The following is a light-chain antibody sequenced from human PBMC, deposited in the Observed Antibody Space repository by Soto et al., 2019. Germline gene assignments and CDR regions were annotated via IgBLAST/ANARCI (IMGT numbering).Light chain of an antibody. CDR1: ISNIGAGYE. V-gene: IGLV1-40*01. Sequence: QSVLTQPPSVSGAPGQRVTISCTGSISNIGAGYEVHWYQQHPGKAPKLLIYGVSSRPSGVSNRFSGSKSGNAAYLTISGLQADDEAEYYCSSYTSSITPYVFGTGTKLTVL. J-gene: IGLJ1*01. CDR2: GVS. CDR3: SSYTSSITPYV.